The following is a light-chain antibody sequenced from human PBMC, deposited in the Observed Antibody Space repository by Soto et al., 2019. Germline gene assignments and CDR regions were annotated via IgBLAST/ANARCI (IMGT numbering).Light chain of an antibody. V-gene: IGLV2-23*03. CDR1: SSDVGSYNL. J-gene: IGLJ2*01. CDR3: CSYAGSSTFV. Sequence: QSVLTQPASVSGSPGQSITISCTGTSSDVGSYNLVSWYQQYPGKAPKLMIYEGSKRPSGVSNRFSGSKSGNTASLTISGLQAEDEADYYCCSYAGSSTFVFGGGTKVTVL. CDR2: EGS.